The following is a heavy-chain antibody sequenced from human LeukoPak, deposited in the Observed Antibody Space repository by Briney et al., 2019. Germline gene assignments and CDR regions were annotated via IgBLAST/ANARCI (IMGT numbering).Heavy chain of an antibody. D-gene: IGHD3-9*01. CDR2: IIPILGIA. J-gene: IGHJ5*02. CDR1: GGTFSSYA. CDR3: ARRLYDILTGYGNWFDP. Sequence: GASVKASCKASGGTFSSYAISWVRQAPGQGLEWMGRIIPILGIANYAQKFQGRVTITADKSTSTAYMELSSLRSEDTAVYYCARRLYDILTGYGNWFDPWGQGTLVTVSS. V-gene: IGHV1-69*04.